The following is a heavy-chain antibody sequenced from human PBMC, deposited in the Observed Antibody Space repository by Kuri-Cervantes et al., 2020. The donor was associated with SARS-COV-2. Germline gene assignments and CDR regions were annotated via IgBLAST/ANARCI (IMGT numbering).Heavy chain of an antibody. J-gene: IGHJ6*02. D-gene: IGHD6-19*01. V-gene: IGHV4-59*01. CDR3: AGSSGWYTYYYYGMDV. CDR1: GGSISSYY. CDR2: TYYSGST. Sequence: GSLRLSCTVSGGSISSYYWSWIRQPPGKGLEWIGYTYYSGSTNYNPSLKSRVTISVDTSKNQFSLKLSSVTAADTAVYYCAGSSGWYTYYYYGMDVWGQGTTVTVSS.